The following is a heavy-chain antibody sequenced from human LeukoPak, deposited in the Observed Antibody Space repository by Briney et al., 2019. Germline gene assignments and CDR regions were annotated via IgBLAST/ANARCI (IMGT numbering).Heavy chain of an antibody. CDR1: GGTFSSYA. CDR3: AREPYGSGSRAFDP. D-gene: IGHD3-10*01. Sequence: SVKVSCKASGGTFSSYAISWVRQAPGQGLEWMGGIIPIFGTANYAQKFQGRVTITADKSTSTAYMELSSLRSEDTAVYYCAREPYGSGSRAFDPWGQGTLVTVSS. J-gene: IGHJ5*02. CDR2: IIPIFGTA. V-gene: IGHV1-69*06.